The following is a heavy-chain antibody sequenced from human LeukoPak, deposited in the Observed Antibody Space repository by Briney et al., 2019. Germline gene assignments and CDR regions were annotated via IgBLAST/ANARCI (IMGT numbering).Heavy chain of an antibody. J-gene: IGHJ4*02. CDR1: GGSISSYY. CDR2: IYYCWSP. D-gene: IGHD2-2*01. V-gene: IGHV4-59*01. Sequence: SETLSLTCTVSGGSISSYYWSWIRQPPGKGLEWIGYIYYCWSPNYNPALKSRVTISVDTSKNQFSLKLSSVTAAVTAVYYCASSPQLHYFDYWGQGTLVTVSS. CDR3: ASSPQLHYFDY.